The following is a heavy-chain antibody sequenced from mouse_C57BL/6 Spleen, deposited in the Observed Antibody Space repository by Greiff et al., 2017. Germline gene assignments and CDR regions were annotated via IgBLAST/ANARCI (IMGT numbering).Heavy chain of an antibody. J-gene: IGHJ2*01. Sequence: EVQGVESGGGLVKPGGSLKLSCAASGFTFSDYGMYWVRQAPEKGLEWVAYISSGSSTIYYAHTVKGRFTISRDNAKNTLFLQMTSLRSEDTAMYYCARKDYFDYWGQGTTLTVSS. CDR2: ISSGSSTI. V-gene: IGHV5-17*01. CDR1: GFTFSDYG. CDR3: ARKDYFDY.